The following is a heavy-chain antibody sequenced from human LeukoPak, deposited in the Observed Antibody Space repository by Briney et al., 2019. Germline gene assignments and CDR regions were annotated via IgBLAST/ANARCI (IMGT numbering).Heavy chain of an antibody. CDR2: IRYDGSNK. CDR3: AKDLYYYDSSGSHYFDY. D-gene: IGHD3-22*01. Sequence: GGSLSLSCAASGFTFSSYGMHWVRQAQGNGLEGVAFIRYDGSNKYYADSVKVRFTISRDNSKNTLYLQMNSLRAEDTAVYYCAKDLYYYDSSGSHYFDYWGQGTLVTVSS. CDR1: GFTFSSYG. J-gene: IGHJ4*02. V-gene: IGHV3-30*02.